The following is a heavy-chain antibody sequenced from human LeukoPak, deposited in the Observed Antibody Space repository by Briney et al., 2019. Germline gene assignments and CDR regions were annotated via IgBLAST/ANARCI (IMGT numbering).Heavy chain of an antibody. CDR2: INHSGST. J-gene: IGHJ6*02. CDR3: ARLGYCSSTSCYSDMDV. CDR1: GGSFSGYY. D-gene: IGHD2-2*01. V-gene: IGHV4-34*01. Sequence: PSETLSLTCAVYGGSFSGYYWSWIRQPPGKGLEWIGEINHSGSTNYNPSLKSRVTISVDTSKNQFSLKLTSVTAADTAVYYCARLGYCSSTSCYSDMDVWGQGTTVTVSS.